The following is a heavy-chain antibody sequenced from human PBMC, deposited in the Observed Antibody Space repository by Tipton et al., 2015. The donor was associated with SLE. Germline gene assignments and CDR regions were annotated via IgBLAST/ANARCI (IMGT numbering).Heavy chain of an antibody. J-gene: IGHJ3*02. D-gene: IGHD4/OR15-4a*01. CDR1: GFTFSSYW. Sequence: SLRLSCAASGFTFSSYWMSWVRQAPGKGLEWVANIKQDGSEKYYVDSVKGRFTISRDNAKNSLYLQMNSLRAEDTAVYYCARPGRVPHDAFDIWGQGTMVTVSS. CDR3: ARPGRVPHDAFDI. V-gene: IGHV3-7*01. CDR2: IKQDGSEK.